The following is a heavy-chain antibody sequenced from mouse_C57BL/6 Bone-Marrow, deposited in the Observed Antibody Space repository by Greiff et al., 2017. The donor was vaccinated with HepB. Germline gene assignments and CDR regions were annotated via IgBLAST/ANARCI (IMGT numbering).Heavy chain of an antibody. CDR1: GFTFSDYG. J-gene: IGHJ4*01. Sequence: EVKVVESGGGLVKPGGSLKLSCAASGFTFSDYGIHWVRQAPEKGLEWVAYISSGSSTIYYADTVKGRFTISRDNAKNTLFLQMTSLRSEDTAMYYCARPAMDYWGQGTSVTVSS. CDR3: ARPAMDY. V-gene: IGHV5-17*01. CDR2: ISSGSSTI.